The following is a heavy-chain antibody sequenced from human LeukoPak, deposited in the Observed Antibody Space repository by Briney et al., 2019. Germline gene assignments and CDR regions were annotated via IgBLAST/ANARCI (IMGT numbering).Heavy chain of an antibody. CDR3: ARGYHYYGSGILDY. J-gene: IGHJ4*02. CDR1: GFTFSSYS. D-gene: IGHD3-10*01. V-gene: IGHV3-21*01. CDR2: ISSSSSYI. Sequence: GGSLRLSCAASGFTFSSYSMNWVRQAPGKGLEWVSSISSSSSYIYYADSVKGRFTISRDNAKTSLYLQMNSLRAEDTAVYYCARGYHYYGSGILDYWGQGTLVTVSS.